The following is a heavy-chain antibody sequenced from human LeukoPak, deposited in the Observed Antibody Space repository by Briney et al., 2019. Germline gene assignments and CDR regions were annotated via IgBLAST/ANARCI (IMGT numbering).Heavy chain of an antibody. CDR2: IYYSVST. CDR1: GGSISSSSYY. D-gene: IGHD5-12*01. J-gene: IGHJ4*02. Sequence: SETLSLTCTVFGGSISSSSYYWGWIRQPPGKGLERFGSIYYSVSTYYNPSLKSRVTISVDTSKNQFSLKLSSVTAADTAVYYCARDSSAAFSGYDFVFDYWGQGTLVTVSS. V-gene: IGHV4-39*07. CDR3: ARDSSAAFSGYDFVFDY.